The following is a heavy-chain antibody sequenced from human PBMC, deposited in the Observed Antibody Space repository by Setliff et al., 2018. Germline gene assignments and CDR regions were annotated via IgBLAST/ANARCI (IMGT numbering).Heavy chain of an antibody. CDR1: GYTLTELS. CDR2: FDPEDGET. Sequence: ASVKVSCKVSGYTLTELSRHWVRQAPGKGLEWMGGFDPEDGETIYAQKFQGRVTMTRDTSISTAYMELNSLQYEDTAVYYCARGKWFRLDKSAWSNWFDPWGQGTLVTVSS. J-gene: IGHJ5*02. V-gene: IGHV1-24*01. D-gene: IGHD5-12*01. CDR3: ARGKWFRLDKSAWSNWFDP.